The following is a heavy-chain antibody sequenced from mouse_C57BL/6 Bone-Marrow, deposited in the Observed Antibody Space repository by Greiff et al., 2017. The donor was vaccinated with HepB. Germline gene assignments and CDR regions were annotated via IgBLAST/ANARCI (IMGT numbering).Heavy chain of an antibody. CDR2: IYPGDGDT. CDR3: ARQELGPFAY. J-gene: IGHJ3*01. CDR1: GYAFSSSW. D-gene: IGHD4-1*01. V-gene: IGHV1-82*01. Sequence: QVQLKESGPELVKPGASVKISCKASGYAFSSSWMNWVKQRPGKGLEWIGRIYPGDGDTNYNGKFKGKATLTADKSSSTAYMQLSSLTSEDSAVYFCARQELGPFAYWGQGTLVTVSA.